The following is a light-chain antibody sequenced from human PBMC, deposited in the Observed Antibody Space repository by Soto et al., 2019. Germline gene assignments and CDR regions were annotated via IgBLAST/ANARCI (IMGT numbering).Light chain of an antibody. J-gene: IGLJ3*02. CDR3: QSYDSSLSGSV. Sequence: QLVLTQPPSVSGAPGQRVTISCTGSSSNIGAGFDVHWYQQLPGTAPKLLIYDNRNRPSGVPDRFSGSKSGTSASLAITGLQAEDEADYYCQSYDSSLSGSVFGGGTKVTVL. CDR1: SSNIGAGFD. CDR2: DNR. V-gene: IGLV1-40*01.